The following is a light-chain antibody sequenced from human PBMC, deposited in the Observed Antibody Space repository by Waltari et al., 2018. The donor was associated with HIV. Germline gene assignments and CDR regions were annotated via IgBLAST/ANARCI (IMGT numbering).Light chain of an antibody. CDR1: QTVYSPY. J-gene: IGKJ1*01. Sequence: EIVSTQSPGTLSLSPGERATLSCRASQTVYSPYLAWYQHRPGQAPRLLIFGASSRATGIPDRFSGSGSGTDFTLTISRLEPEDFAVYYCLQYGSSPGTFGQGTKVEIK. V-gene: IGKV3-20*01. CDR2: GAS. CDR3: LQYGSSPGT.